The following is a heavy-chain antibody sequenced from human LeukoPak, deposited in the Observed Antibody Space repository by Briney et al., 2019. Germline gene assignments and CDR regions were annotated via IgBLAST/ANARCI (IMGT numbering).Heavy chain of an antibody. Sequence: ASVKVSCKTSGYTFTAFFIHWVRQAPGQGLEWMGWLNTNSGGTNYAQKFQGRVTMTRDTSISTAYMELSRLRSDDTAVYFCARVGAAYQDSNYWGQGTLVTVSS. V-gene: IGHV1-2*02. J-gene: IGHJ4*02. CDR1: GYTFTAFF. CDR3: ARVGAAYQDSNY. CDR2: LNTNSGGT. D-gene: IGHD1-26*01.